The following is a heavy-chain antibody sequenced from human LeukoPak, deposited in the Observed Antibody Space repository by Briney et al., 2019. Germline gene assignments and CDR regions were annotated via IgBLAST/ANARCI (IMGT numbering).Heavy chain of an antibody. Sequence: ASVKVSCKASGYTFTGYYMHWVRQAPGQGLEWMGWINPNSGGTNYAQKLQGRVTMTRDTSISTAYMELSRLRSDDTAVYYCARGSSSSWYLFGYWGQGTLVTVSS. CDR2: INPNSGGT. CDR3: ARGSSSSWYLFGY. CDR1: GYTFTGYY. V-gene: IGHV1-2*02. J-gene: IGHJ4*02. D-gene: IGHD6-13*01.